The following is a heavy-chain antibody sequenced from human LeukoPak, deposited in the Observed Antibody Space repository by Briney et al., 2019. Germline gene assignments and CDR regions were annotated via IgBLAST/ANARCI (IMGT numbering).Heavy chain of an antibody. CDR2: INPSGGST. V-gene: IGHV1-46*01. J-gene: IGHJ4*02. CDR1: GYTFTSYY. D-gene: IGHD3-22*01. Sequence: ASVKVSCKASGYTFTSYYMHWVRQAPGQGLEWMGIINPSGGSTSYAQEFQGRVTMTRDTSASTAYMELSSLRSEDTAVYYCARDYYDSSGYYLGGIDYWGQGTLVTVSS. CDR3: ARDYYDSSGYYLGGIDY.